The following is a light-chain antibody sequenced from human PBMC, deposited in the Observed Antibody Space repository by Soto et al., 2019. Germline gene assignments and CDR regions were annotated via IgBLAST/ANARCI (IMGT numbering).Light chain of an antibody. CDR3: QQFGSSSGFT. V-gene: IGKV3-20*01. Sequence: EIVLTQSPGTLSLSPGERATLSCRASQSINSRYLAWYQQKPGQATRLLIYGASSRATGIPDRFSGSGSGTDFTLTISRLEPEDFAVYYRQQFGSSSGFTFGPGTKVDIK. CDR1: QSINSRY. CDR2: GAS. J-gene: IGKJ3*01.